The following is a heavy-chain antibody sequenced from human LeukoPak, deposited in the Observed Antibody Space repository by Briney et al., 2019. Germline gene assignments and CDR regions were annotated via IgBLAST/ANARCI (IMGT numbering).Heavy chain of an antibody. CDR2: IYYSGST. Sequence: NPSQTLSLTCTVSGGSISSGDYYWSWIRQPPGKGLEWFGYIYYSGSTYYNPSLKSRVTISVDTSKNQFSLKLSSVTAADTAVYYCARTLPYQLLSFDYWGQGTLVTVSS. CDR1: GGSISSGDYY. V-gene: IGHV4-30-4*01. J-gene: IGHJ4*02. CDR3: ARTLPYQLLSFDY. D-gene: IGHD2-2*01.